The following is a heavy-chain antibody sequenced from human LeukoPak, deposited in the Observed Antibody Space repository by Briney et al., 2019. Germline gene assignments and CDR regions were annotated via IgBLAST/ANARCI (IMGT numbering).Heavy chain of an antibody. CDR3: AKPSSGWYYFDY. Sequence: GGSLRLSCAASGFTFSSYAMSWVRQAPGKGLEWVSAISGSGGSTYYADSVKGRFTISRDNSKDTLYLQMNSLRAEDTAVYYCAKPSSGWYYFDYWGQGTLVTVSS. J-gene: IGHJ4*02. D-gene: IGHD6-19*01. CDR2: ISGSGGST. CDR1: GFTFSSYA. V-gene: IGHV3-23*01.